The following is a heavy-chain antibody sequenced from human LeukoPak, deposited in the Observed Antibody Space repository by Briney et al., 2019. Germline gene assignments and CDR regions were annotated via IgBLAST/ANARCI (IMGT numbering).Heavy chain of an antibody. Sequence: GGSLRLSCAVSGLTFSSSWMDWVRQAPGKGLEWVARIKSESDGGTTDYAAPVKGRFTISRDDSKNTLYLQMNSLKTDDTALYYCTTRRVDTGVVTGDFWGQGTLVTVSS. CDR2: IKSESDGGTT. CDR3: TTRRVDTGVVTGDF. J-gene: IGHJ4*02. D-gene: IGHD2-21*02. CDR1: GLTFSSSW. V-gene: IGHV3-15*07.